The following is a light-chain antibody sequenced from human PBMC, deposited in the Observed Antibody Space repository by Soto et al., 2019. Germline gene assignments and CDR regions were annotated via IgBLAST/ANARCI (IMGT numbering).Light chain of an antibody. CDR3: QHYVTSSIT. Sequence: EVVLTQSPGTLSLSPGERVTILCLASQSVSSTSLAWYQQKPGQTPRLLIYGASSSATGTPDRISGGGSGTHFTLTISRLEPEDFAVYYCQHYVTSSITFGQGTRLEIK. CDR2: GAS. CDR1: QSVSSTS. V-gene: IGKV3-20*01. J-gene: IGKJ5*01.